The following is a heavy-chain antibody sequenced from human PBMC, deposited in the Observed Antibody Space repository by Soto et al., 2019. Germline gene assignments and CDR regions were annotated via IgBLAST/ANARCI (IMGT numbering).Heavy chain of an antibody. Sequence: GGSLRLSCAASRFPVSRNYMTWVRQAPGKGLEWVSVIYSGGTTYYADSVKGRFTISRDNSKNTLYLQMNRLRVEDTGVYYCAITTYGSGSYSDCWGQGTLVTVS. CDR2: IYSGGTT. CDR1: RFPVSRNY. V-gene: IGHV3-66*01. D-gene: IGHD3-10*01. J-gene: IGHJ4*02. CDR3: AITTYGSGSYSDC.